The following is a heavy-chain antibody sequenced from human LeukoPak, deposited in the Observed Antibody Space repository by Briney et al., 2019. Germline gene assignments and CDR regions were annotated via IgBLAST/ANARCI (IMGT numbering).Heavy chain of an antibody. CDR2: ISGSGGST. Sequence: GGSLRLSCAASGFTFSSYAMSWVRQAPGKGLEWVSAISGSGGSTYYADSVKGRFTISRDNSKNTLSLQRNSQRAEDTAVYYCAKDISEARDYFDYWGQGTLVTVSS. J-gene: IGHJ4*02. CDR1: GFTFSSYA. CDR3: AKDISEARDYFDY. V-gene: IGHV3-23*01.